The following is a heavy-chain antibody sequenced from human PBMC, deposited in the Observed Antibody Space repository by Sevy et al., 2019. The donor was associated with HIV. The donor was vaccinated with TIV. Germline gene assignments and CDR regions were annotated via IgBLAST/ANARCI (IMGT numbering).Heavy chain of an antibody. D-gene: IGHD6-19*01. CDR1: GFNFNIYS. Sequence: GGCLRLSCAVSGFNFNIYSMSWVRQAPGKGLEWVSTLSFGCGKINYADSVKGRFIISRDDSKNTLYLQMNSLRAEDTAVYFCAREGWTRPHDYWGQGTLVTVSS. CDR2: LSFGCGKI. J-gene: IGHJ4*02. CDR3: AREGWTRPHDY. V-gene: IGHV3-23*01.